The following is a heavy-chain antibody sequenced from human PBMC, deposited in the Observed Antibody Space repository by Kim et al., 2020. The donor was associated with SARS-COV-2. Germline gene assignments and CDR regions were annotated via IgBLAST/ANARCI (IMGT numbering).Heavy chain of an antibody. CDR1: GGSVSSGSYY. Sequence: SETLSLTCTVSGGSVSSGSYYWSWIRQPPGKGLEWIGYIYYSGSTNYNPSLKSRVTISVDTSKNQFSLKLSSVTAADTAVYYCARTIFTFGDHYYFDYWGQGTLVTVSS. D-gene: IGHD3-16*01. V-gene: IGHV4-61*01. J-gene: IGHJ4*02. CDR2: IYYSGST. CDR3: ARTIFTFGDHYYFDY.